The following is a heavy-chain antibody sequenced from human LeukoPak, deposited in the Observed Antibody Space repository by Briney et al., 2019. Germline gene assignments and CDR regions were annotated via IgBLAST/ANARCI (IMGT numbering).Heavy chain of an antibody. CDR2: IYSGATT. CDR3: ARVGDHFHWNLDL. CDR1: GFTVTTYY. J-gene: IGHJ2*01. Sequence: GGSLRLSCAASGFTVTTYYMNWVRQAPGKGLEWVSIIYSGATTYYAHSVKGRFTISRDTSKNTVSLQMNSLRAEDTAAYFCARVGDHFHWNLDLWGRGTLVTVSS. D-gene: IGHD3-3*02. V-gene: IGHV3-53*01.